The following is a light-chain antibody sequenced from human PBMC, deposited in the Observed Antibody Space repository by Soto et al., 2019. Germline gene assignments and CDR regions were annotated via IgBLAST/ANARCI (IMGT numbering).Light chain of an antibody. CDR2: GAS. CDR3: QQYGISGT. V-gene: IGKV3-20*01. Sequence: EIVMTQSPATLSVSPGERATPSCGASQSISSNLAWYQQKPGQAPRLLIYGASSRATGIPDRFSGSGSGTDFTLTISRLEPEDFAVYYCQQYGISGTFGQGTKVDIK. J-gene: IGKJ1*01. CDR1: QSISSN.